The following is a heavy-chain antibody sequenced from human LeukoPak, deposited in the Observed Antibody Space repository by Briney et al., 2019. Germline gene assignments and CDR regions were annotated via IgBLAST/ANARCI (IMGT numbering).Heavy chain of an antibody. CDR3: AKDHGGIAI. CDR2: ISYDGSNK. Sequence: PGGSLGLSRAASGFTFSSYGMHWVRQAPGKGLEWVAVISYDGSNKCYADSVKGRFTISRDNSKNTLYLQMNSLRAEDTAVYYCAKDHGGIAIWGEGPVDPVSS. CDR1: GFTFSSYG. J-gene: IGHJ3*02. V-gene: IGHV3-30*18. D-gene: IGHD6-13*01.